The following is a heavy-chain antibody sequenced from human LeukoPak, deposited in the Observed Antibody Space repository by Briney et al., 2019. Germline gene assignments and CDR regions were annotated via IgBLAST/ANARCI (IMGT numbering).Heavy chain of an antibody. Sequence: SETLSLTCTISGYSISSGYYWGWIRQPPGKGLEWIGSIYHSGSTYYNPSLKSRVTISLDTSENQFSLKLSSVTAADTAVYYCARDLYSSGWGYFDYWGQGTLVTVSP. CDR3: ARDLYSSGWGYFDY. D-gene: IGHD6-19*01. V-gene: IGHV4-38-2*02. CDR1: GYSISSGYY. CDR2: IYHSGST. J-gene: IGHJ4*02.